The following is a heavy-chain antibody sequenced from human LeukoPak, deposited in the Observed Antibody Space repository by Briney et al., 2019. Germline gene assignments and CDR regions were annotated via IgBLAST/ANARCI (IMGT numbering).Heavy chain of an antibody. Sequence: PGGSLTLSCAASGFTFSSYSMNWVRQAPGKGLEWVSSISSSSSYIYYADSVKGRFTISRDNAKNSLYLQMNSLRAEDTAVYYCAREGYYGSGSYYPNWFDPWGQGTLVTVSS. CDR2: ISSSSSYI. CDR1: GFTFSSYS. J-gene: IGHJ5*02. V-gene: IGHV3-21*01. CDR3: AREGYYGSGSYYPNWFDP. D-gene: IGHD3-10*01.